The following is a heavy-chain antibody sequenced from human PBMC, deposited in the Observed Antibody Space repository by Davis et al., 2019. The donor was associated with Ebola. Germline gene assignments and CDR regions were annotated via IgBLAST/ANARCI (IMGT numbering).Heavy chain of an antibody. V-gene: IGHV3-23*01. CDR3: AAHLERYGSNHFFDY. D-gene: IGHD3-16*02. CDR2: ISGSGDST. Sequence: PGGSLRLSCAGSGFTFSHYAMSWVRQAPGKGLEWVSGISGSGDSTSYADSVKGRFTVTRDNSRKILFLQMNSLRAEDTAIYYCAAHLERYGSNHFFDYWGHGTLVTASS. J-gene: IGHJ4*01. CDR1: GFTFSHYA.